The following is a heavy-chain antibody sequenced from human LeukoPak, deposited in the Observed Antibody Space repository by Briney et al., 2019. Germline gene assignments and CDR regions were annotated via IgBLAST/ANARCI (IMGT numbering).Heavy chain of an antibody. J-gene: IGHJ5*02. D-gene: IGHD3-10*01. CDR1: GFTVSSNF. CDR2: ICSGGST. Sequence: GGSLRLSCAASGFTVSSNFMSWVRQAPGKGPEWVSVICSGGSTYYADSVKGRLTISRDNSKNTLYLQMNSLRAEDTAVYYCAIWFGELSGSWGQGTLVTVSS. V-gene: IGHV3-53*01. CDR3: AIWFGELSGS.